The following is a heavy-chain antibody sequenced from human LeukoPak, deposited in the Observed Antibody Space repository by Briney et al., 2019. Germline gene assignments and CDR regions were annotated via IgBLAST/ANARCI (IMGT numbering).Heavy chain of an antibody. CDR3: ARGLPYRAVFDS. D-gene: IGHD5-12*01. CDR1: GYTFTGYY. Sequence: ASVNLSCNASGYTFTGYYMHWVRQAHGQGHEWEGGINLKSGDTSYAQNFLGRLTLTRDTTITTAFMDLSTLTSDDTAVYFCARGLPYRAVFDSWGQGTLVTVSS. V-gene: IGHV1-2*02. J-gene: IGHJ4*02. CDR2: INLKSGDT.